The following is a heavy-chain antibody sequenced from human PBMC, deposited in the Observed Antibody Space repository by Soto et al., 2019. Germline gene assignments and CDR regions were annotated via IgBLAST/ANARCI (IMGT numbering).Heavy chain of an antibody. V-gene: IGHV4-59*08. J-gene: IGHJ6*03. D-gene: IGHD3-10*01. CDR2: IYYSGNT. CDR3: ARLRYYGSGNYYMDV. CDR1: GDSIISYY. Sequence: SETLSLTCTVSGDSIISYYWSWIRQPPGKGLEWIASIYYSGNTNYNPSLKSRVTTSIDMSKNQFSLRLSSVTAADTAVYYCARLRYYGSGNYYMDVWGKGPTVTVSS.